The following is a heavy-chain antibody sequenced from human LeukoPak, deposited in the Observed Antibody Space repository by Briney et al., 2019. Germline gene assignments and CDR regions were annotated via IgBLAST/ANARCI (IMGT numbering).Heavy chain of an antibody. V-gene: IGHV4-59*01. CDR2: IYYSGST. D-gene: IGHD2-2*01. CDR3: ARSPTKRVPEDY. J-gene: IGHJ4*02. CDR1: GGSIISYY. Sequence: PSETLSLTCTVSGGSIISYYWSWIRQPPGKGLEWIGYIYYSGSTNYNPSLKSRVTISVDTSKNQFSLKLTSVTAADTAVYYCARSPTKRVPEDYWGQGTLVTVSS.